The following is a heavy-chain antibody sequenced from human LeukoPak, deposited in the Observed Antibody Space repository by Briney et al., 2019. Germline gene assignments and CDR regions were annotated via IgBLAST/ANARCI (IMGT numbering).Heavy chain of an antibody. J-gene: IGHJ5*02. CDR1: GYTFTSYG. D-gene: IGHD5-24*01. CDR2: ISAYNGNT. V-gene: IGHV1-18*01. CDR3: ARDSGIGGWLHNDGWFDP. Sequence: GASVKVSCKASGYTFTSYGISWVRQAPGQGLEWMGWISAYNGNTNYAQKLQGRVTMTTDTSTSTAYMELRSLRSDDTAVYYCARDSGIGGWLHNDGWFDPWGQGTLVTVSS.